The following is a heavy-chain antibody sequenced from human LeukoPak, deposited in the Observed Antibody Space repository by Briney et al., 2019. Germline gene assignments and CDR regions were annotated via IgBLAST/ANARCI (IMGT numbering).Heavy chain of an antibody. CDR1: GYTFTNYA. CDR2: INTNSGNS. V-gene: IGHV7-4-1*02. J-gene: IGHJ4*02. Sequence: ASVKVSCKASGYTFTNYAMNWVRHAPGQGLEWRGWINTNSGNSTYATRFTGRFVFSLDPYVRTAYLQISSLKAEDTAVHYCVRKKVEPVRFFHYWRQGALVSVSS. CDR3: VRKKVEPVRFFHY.